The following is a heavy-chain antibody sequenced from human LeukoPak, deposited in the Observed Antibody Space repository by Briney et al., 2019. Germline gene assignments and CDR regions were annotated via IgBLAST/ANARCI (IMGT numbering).Heavy chain of an antibody. CDR2: INPNSGGT. J-gene: IGHJ4*02. Sequence: ASVKVSCKPSGYTFTGYYIHWVRQAPEQGLEWMGWINPNSGGTNYTQKFQGRVTMTRDTSTSTAYLDLSDLTSDDTAVYYCTRRLERRGAYFDYWGQGTLVTVSS. CDR3: TRRLERRGAYFDY. D-gene: IGHD1-1*01. V-gene: IGHV1-2*02. CDR1: GYTFTGYY.